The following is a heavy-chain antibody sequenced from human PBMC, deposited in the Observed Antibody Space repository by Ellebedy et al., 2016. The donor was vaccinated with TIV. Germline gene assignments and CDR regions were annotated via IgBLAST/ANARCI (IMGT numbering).Heavy chain of an antibody. D-gene: IGHD6-19*01. J-gene: IGHJ4*02. CDR2: INKDGSEK. CDR1: GFTFSNYW. Sequence: GESLKISCAASGFTFSNYWMSWLRQPPGKGLEWVANINKDGSEKYYVDSVKGRFSISRDNAKNSLYLQMNSLRPEDTAVYYCARDQWLGRAYYFDYWGQGTLLTVSS. V-gene: IGHV3-7*01. CDR3: ARDQWLGRAYYFDY.